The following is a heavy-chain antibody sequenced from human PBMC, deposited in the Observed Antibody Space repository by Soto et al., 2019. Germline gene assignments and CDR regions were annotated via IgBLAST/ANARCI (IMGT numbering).Heavy chain of an antibody. Sequence: TSETLSLTCAVYGGSFSGYYWSWIRQPPGKGLEWIGEINHSGSTNYNPSLKSRVTISVDTSKNQFSLKLSSVTAADTAVYYCARGTYYYGSGSYSHPFRYYYYGMDVWGQGTTVTVSS. D-gene: IGHD3-10*01. CDR2: INHSGST. J-gene: IGHJ6*02. V-gene: IGHV4-34*01. CDR3: ARGTYYYGSGSYSHPFRYYYYGMDV. CDR1: GGSFSGYY.